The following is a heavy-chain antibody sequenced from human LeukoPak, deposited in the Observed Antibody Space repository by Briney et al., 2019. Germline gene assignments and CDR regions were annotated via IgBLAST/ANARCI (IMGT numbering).Heavy chain of an antibody. J-gene: IGHJ5*02. D-gene: IGHD1-26*01. V-gene: IGHV3-20*04. CDR3: ARTSDGNWFDP. CDR2: INWNGGST. CDR1: GFTFDDYG. Sequence: GGSLRLSCAASGFTFDDYGMSWVRHGPGKGQEWVSGINWNGGSTGYADSVKGRFTIFRDNAKNSLYLEMDSLRVEDTALYYCARTSDGNWFDPWGQGTLVTVSS.